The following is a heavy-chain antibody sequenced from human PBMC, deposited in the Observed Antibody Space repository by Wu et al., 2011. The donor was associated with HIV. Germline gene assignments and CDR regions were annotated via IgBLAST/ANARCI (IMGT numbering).Heavy chain of an antibody. Sequence: VQLVQSGAEVKKPGASVKVSCKASGYTVTGYYMHWVRQAPGQGLEWMGWINPNSGGTNYAQKFQGRVTMTRDTSISTAYMDLSSLRSEDTAMYYCARGGQRRLTLPYEYWGQGTLVTVSS. V-gene: IGHV1-2*02. CDR3: ARGGQRRLTLPYEY. J-gene: IGHJ4*02. CDR1: GYTVTGYY. D-gene: IGHD6-19*01. CDR2: INPNSGGT.